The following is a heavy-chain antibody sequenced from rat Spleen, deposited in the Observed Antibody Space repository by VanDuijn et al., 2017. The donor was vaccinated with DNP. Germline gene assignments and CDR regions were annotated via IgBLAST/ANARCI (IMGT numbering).Heavy chain of an antibody. J-gene: IGHJ2*01. CDR3: ARLKWERAYYFDY. V-gene: IGHV5-22*01. CDR1: GLTFSDYY. Sequence: EVQLVESGGGLVQAGRSLKLSCAASGLTFSDYYMAWVRQAPKKGLEWVASISYDGSATYYGDSVKGRFTISRDNAKSALFLQMNSLRSEDTATYYCARLKWERAYYFDYWGQGIMVTVSS. CDR2: ISYDGSAT. D-gene: IGHD5-1*01.